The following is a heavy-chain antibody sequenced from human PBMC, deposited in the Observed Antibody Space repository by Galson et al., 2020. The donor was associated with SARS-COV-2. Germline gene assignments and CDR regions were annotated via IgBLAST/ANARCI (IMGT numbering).Heavy chain of an antibody. CDR2: IDWDDDK. CDR1: GFSLRTNGMR. D-gene: IGHD1-1*01. V-gene: IGHV2-70*04. J-gene: IGHJ4*02. Sequence: SGPTLVKPTQTLTLTCTFSGFSLRTNGMRVSWIRQPPGKALEWLARIDWDDDKFYSTSLRTRLTISKDNSKNQVVLTMTNMDPVDTATYYCARTVGYVVATGPYFDSWGQGALVTVSS. CDR3: ARTVGYVVATGPYFDS.